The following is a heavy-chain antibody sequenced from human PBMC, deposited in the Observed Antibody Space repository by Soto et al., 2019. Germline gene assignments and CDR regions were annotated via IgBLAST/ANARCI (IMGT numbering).Heavy chain of an antibody. Sequence: ASVKVSCKASGYTFTSYGINWVRQAPGQGLEWMGWISPYNGNTNYAQKLQGRVTMTTDASTSTAYMELRSLRSDDTAVYYCAVVVAATGVTFAYWGQGTLVTVSS. J-gene: IGHJ4*02. CDR3: AVVVAATGVTFAY. D-gene: IGHD2-15*01. CDR2: ISPYNGNT. V-gene: IGHV1-18*01. CDR1: GYTFTSYG.